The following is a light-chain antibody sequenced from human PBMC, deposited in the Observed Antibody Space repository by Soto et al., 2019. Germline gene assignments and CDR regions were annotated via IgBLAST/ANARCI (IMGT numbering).Light chain of an antibody. CDR3: SSYTTSASII. V-gene: IGLV2-14*03. Sequence: QSALTQPASVAGSPGQSLAITCTGTSSDIGTYRYISWYQQHPGKAPRLLLFDVNRRPSGVSDRFSGDKSGSTASLTISGLQAEDEADYYFSSYTTSASIIFGGGTQLTVL. CDR2: DVN. J-gene: IGLJ2*01. CDR1: SSDIGTYRY.